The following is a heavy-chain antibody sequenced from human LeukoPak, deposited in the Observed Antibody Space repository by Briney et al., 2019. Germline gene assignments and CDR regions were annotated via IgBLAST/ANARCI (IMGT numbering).Heavy chain of an antibody. CDR2: IGTSTTAV. Sequence: GGSLRLSCAASGFPFTSYSMNWVRQAPGKGLEWISYIGTSTTAVYYADSVKGRFTISRDDAKNSLYLQMGGLRAEDTAVYYCVRDYSYAFDIWGQGTVVSVSS. J-gene: IGHJ3*02. D-gene: IGHD2-15*01. CDR1: GFPFTSYS. V-gene: IGHV3-48*01. CDR3: VRDYSYAFDI.